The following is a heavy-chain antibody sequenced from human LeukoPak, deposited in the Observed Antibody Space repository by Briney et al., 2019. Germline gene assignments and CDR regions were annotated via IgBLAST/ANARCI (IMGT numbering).Heavy chain of an antibody. J-gene: IGHJ4*02. D-gene: IGHD6-19*01. V-gene: IGHV4-39*07. CDR1: GGSISSSSYY. Sequence: PSQTLSLTCAVSGGSISSSSYYWGWIRQPPGKGLEWIGSIYYSGSTYYNPSLKSRVTISVDTSKNQFSLKLSSVTAADTAVYYCARIAVAAFPWDYWGQGTLVTVSS. CDR2: IYYSGST. CDR3: ARIAVAAFPWDY.